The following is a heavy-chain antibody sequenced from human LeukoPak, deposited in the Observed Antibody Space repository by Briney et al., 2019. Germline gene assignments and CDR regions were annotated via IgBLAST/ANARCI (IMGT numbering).Heavy chain of an antibody. CDR2: IYYSGST. CDR1: GGSISSYY. V-gene: IGHV4-59*01. CDR3: ARGGTAMAPLDY. J-gene: IGHJ4*02. D-gene: IGHD5-18*01. Sequence: SETLSLTCTVSGGSISSYYWSWIRQPPGKGLEWIGYIYYSGSTNYNPSLKSRVTISVDTSKNQFSLKLSSVTAADTAVYYCARGGTAMAPLDYWGQGTLVTVSS.